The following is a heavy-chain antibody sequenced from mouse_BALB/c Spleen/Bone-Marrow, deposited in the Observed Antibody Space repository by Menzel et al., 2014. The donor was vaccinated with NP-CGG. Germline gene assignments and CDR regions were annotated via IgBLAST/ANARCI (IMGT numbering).Heavy chain of an antibody. CDR2: IDPENGNT. D-gene: IGHD1-1*01. J-gene: IGHJ2*01. V-gene: IGHV14-1*02. Sequence: LVESGAELVRPGALVKLSCKASGFNIKDYYMHWVKQRPEQGLEWIGWIDPENGNTIYDPKFQGKASITADTSSNTAYLQLSSLTSEDTAVYYCARHYYGTSYVGYFDYWGQGTTLTVSS. CDR1: GFNIKDYY. CDR3: ARHYYGTSYVGYFDY.